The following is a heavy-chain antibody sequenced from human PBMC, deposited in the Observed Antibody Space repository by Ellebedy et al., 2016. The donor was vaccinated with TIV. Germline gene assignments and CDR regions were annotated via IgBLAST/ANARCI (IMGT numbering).Heavy chain of an antibody. J-gene: IGHJ5*02. D-gene: IGHD2-21*01. CDR3: ARDPGGGGDFGDNWFDP. V-gene: IGHV3-66*01. CDR1: EFTVGTYF. CDR2: IYSDGNT. Sequence: GESLKISCAASEFTVGTYFMSWIRQAPGKGLEWVSIIYSDGNTNYTDSVKGRFTISRDTSKNTLYLQMNSLRAEDTAVYYCARDPGGGGDFGDNWFDPWGQGTLVTVSS.